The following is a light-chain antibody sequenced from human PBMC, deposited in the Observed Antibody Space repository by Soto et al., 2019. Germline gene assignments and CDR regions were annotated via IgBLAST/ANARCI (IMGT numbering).Light chain of an antibody. J-gene: IGKJ1*01. CDR3: QQYGSWWT. CDR1: QSVSSSY. V-gene: IGKV3-20*01. CDR2: GAS. Sequence: EIVLTQSPGTLSLSPGERATLSCRAGQSVSSSYLAWYQQKPGQAPRLLIYGASSRATGIPDRFSGSGSGTDFTLTISRLEPEDFAVYYCQQYGSWWTFGQGTKWIS.